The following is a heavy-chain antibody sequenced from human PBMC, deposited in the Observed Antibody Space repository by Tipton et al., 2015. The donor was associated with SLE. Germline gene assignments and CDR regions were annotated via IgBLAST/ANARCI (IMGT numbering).Heavy chain of an antibody. CDR1: GGSISSSSYY. D-gene: IGHD3-3*01. V-gene: IGHV4-61*02. Sequence: LRLSCTVSGGSISSSSYYWSWIRQPAGKGLEWIGRIYTSGSTNYNPSLKSRVTISVDTSKNQFSLKLSSVTAADTAVYYCARVLGVVKSYYMDVWGKGTTVTVSS. CDR3: ARVLGVVKSYYMDV. CDR2: IYTSGST. J-gene: IGHJ6*03.